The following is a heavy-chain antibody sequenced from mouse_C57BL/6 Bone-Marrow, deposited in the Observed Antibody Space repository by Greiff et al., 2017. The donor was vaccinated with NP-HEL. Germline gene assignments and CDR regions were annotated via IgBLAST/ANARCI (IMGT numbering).Heavy chain of an antibody. CDR3: TVGYYWYFDV. V-gene: IGHV6-3*01. Sequence: EVKLMESGGGLVQPGGSMKLSCVASGFTFSNYWMNWVRQSPEKGLEWVAQIRLKSDNYATHYAESVKGRFTISRYDSKSSVYLQMNNLRAEDTGIYYCTVGYYWYFDVWGTGTTVTVSS. CDR1: GFTFSNYW. D-gene: IGHD2-2*01. J-gene: IGHJ1*03. CDR2: IRLKSDNYAT.